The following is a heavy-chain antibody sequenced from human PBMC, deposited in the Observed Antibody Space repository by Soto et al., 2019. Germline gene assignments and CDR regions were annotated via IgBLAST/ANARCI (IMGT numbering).Heavy chain of an antibody. CDR1: GFTFSSYS. CDR2: ISSSSSYI. D-gene: IGHD6-19*01. Sequence: EVQLVESGGGLVKPGGSLRLSCAASGFTFSSYSMNWVRQAPGRGLEWVSSISSSSSYIYYADSVKGRFTISRDNAKNSLYLQMNSLRAEDTAVYYCARDLQWLADYWGQGTLVTVSS. J-gene: IGHJ4*02. CDR3: ARDLQWLADY. V-gene: IGHV3-21*01.